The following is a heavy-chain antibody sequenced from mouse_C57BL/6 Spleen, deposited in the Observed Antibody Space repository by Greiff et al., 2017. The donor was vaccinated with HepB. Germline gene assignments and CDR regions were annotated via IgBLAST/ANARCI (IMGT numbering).Heavy chain of an antibody. CDR3: ASEGPFPGYYFDY. V-gene: IGHV5-17*01. Sequence: EVQGVESGGGLVKPGGSLKLSCAASGFTFSDYGMHWVRQAPEKGLEWVAYISSGSSTIYYADTVKGRFTISRDNAKNTLFLQMTSLRSEDTAMYYCASEGPFPGYYFDYWGQGTTLTVSS. CDR2: ISSGSSTI. CDR1: GFTFSDYG. J-gene: IGHJ2*01.